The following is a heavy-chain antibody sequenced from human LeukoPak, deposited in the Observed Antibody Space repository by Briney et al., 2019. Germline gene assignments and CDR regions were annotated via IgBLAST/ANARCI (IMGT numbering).Heavy chain of an antibody. CDR2: INPNSGGT. CDR3: ARVSSIAARPDAFDI. J-gene: IGHJ3*02. CDR1: GYTFTGYY. Sequence: GASVKVSCKASGYTFTGYYMHWVRQAPGQGLEWMGWINPNSGGTNYAQKFQGRVTMTRDTSISTAYMELSSLRSEDTAVYYCARVSSIAARPDAFDIWGQGTMVTVSS. D-gene: IGHD6-6*01. V-gene: IGHV1-2*02.